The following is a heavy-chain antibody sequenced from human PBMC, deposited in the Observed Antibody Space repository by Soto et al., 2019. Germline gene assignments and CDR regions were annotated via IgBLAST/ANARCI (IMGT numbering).Heavy chain of an antibody. D-gene: IGHD1-26*01. CDR3: AKDIRSGRHHLGADH. CDR1: GFVFSNYG. CDR2: ISNDGNDV. Sequence: QVQVVESGGGVVQPGRSLRLSCAASGFVFSNYGMHWVRQAPGKGLEWVAVISNDGNDVYYIDSVKGRFTTSRDNSKNTLYLQMNTLNTEDTAVYYGAKDIRSGRHHLGADHWGQGTLVTVSS. V-gene: IGHV3-30*18. J-gene: IGHJ1*01.